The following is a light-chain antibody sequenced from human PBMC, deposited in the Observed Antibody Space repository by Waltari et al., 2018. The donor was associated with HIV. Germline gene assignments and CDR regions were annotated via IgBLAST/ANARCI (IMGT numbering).Light chain of an antibody. CDR1: SSDVGSHNY. CDR3: CSYAGSSTLEV. V-gene: IGLV2-23*01. J-gene: IGLJ2*01. CDR2: EGS. Sequence: QSALTQPASVSGSPGQSITISCLGTSSDVGSHNYVSWYQQHPANAPKLLIYEGSKPPSGVSNRFSSSKSGNTASLTISGLQAEDEADYYCCSYAGSSTLEVFGGGTKLTVL.